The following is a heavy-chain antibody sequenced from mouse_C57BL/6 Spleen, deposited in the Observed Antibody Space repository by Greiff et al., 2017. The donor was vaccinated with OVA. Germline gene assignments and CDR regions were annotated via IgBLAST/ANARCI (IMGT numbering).Heavy chain of an antibody. Sequence: QVHVKQPGAELVKPGASVKMSCKASGYTFTSYWITWVKQRPGQGLEWIGDLYPGSGSTNYNEKFKSKATLTVDTSSSTAYMQLCSLSSEDSAVYYCARSITTVVEGYWGQGTTLTVSS. CDR1: GYTFTSYW. CDR2: LYPGSGST. CDR3: ARSITTVVEGY. J-gene: IGHJ2*01. D-gene: IGHD1-1*01. V-gene: IGHV1-55*01.